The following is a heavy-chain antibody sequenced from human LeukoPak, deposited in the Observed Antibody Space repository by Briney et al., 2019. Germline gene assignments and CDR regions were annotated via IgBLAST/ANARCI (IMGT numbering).Heavy chain of an antibody. Sequence: GGSLRLSCAASGFTFSNAWMSWVRQAPGKGLEWVSYISSSGSTIYYADSVKGRFTISRDNAKNSLYLQMNSLRAEDTAVYYCARDFGQYKLNGGYYFDYWGQGTLVTVS. D-gene: IGHD3-10*01. CDR3: ARDFGQYKLNGGYYFDY. J-gene: IGHJ4*02. V-gene: IGHV3-11*04. CDR1: GFTFSNAW. CDR2: ISSSGSTI.